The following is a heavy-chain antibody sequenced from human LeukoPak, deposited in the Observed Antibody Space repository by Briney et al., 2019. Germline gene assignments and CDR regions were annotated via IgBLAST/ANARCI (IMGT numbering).Heavy chain of an antibody. CDR2: IRYDGSNK. V-gene: IGHV3-30*02. J-gene: IGHJ4*02. Sequence: GGSLRLSCAASGFTFSSYGMHWVRQAPGKGLEWVAFIRYDGSNKYYADSVKGRFTISRDNSKNTLYLQMNSLRAEDTAVYYCAKMDCSSTSCPLIDYWGQGTLVTVSS. CDR1: GFTFSSYG. CDR3: AKMDCSSTSCPLIDY. D-gene: IGHD2-2*01.